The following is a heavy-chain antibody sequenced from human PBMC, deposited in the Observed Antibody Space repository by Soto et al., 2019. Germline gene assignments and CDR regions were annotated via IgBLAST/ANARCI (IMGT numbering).Heavy chain of an antibody. J-gene: IGHJ6*02. D-gene: IGHD2-2*01. CDR1: GFTFSSYS. V-gene: IGHV3-21*01. CDR2: ISSSSSYI. CDR3: ARVGILPAENYYYGMDV. Sequence: GGSLRLSCAASGFTFSSYSMNWVRQAPGKGLEWVSSISSSSSYIYYADSVKGRFTISRDNAKNSLYLQMNSLRAEDTAVYYCARVGILPAENYYYGMDVWGQGTTVTVSS.